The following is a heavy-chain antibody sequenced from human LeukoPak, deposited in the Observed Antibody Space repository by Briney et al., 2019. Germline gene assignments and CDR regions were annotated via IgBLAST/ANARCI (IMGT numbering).Heavy chain of an antibody. Sequence: GGSLRLSCAASGFSFSSDELNWVRQAPGKGLEWLSYISTSGRTTYYADSVKGRFTISRDNAKNSLYLQMSSLRAEDTAVYYCARDRTMVRGLANYFYGMDVWGQGTTVIVSS. V-gene: IGHV3-48*03. D-gene: IGHD3-10*01. CDR3: ARDRTMVRGLANYFYGMDV. CDR1: GFSFSSDE. J-gene: IGHJ6*02. CDR2: ISTSGRTT.